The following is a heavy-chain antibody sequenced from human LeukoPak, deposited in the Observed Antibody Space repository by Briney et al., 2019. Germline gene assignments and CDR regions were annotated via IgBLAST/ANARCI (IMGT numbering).Heavy chain of an antibody. CDR1: GGSISSYY. Sequence: PSETLSLTCTVSGGSISSYYWSWIRQPAGKGLEWIGRIYTSGSTNYNPSLKSRVTMSVDTSKNQFSLKLSSVTAADTAVYYCAREVNYYDSSGYYYAYDYWGQGTLVTVSS. CDR3: AREVNYYDSSGYYYAYDY. CDR2: IYTSGST. D-gene: IGHD3-22*01. V-gene: IGHV4-4*07. J-gene: IGHJ4*02.